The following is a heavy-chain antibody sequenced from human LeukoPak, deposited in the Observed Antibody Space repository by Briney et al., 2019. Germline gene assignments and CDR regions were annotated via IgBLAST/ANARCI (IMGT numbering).Heavy chain of an antibody. Sequence: SVKVSCKASGGTFSSYAISWVRQAPGQGLEWMGRIIPILGIANYAQKFQGRVTITADKSTSTAYMELSSLRSEDTAVYYCASSYLPAAAGKWDYYYGMDVWGQGTTVTVSS. J-gene: IGHJ6*02. CDR3: ASSYLPAAAGKWDYYYGMDV. V-gene: IGHV1-69*04. CDR2: IIPILGIA. CDR1: GGTFSSYA. D-gene: IGHD6-13*01.